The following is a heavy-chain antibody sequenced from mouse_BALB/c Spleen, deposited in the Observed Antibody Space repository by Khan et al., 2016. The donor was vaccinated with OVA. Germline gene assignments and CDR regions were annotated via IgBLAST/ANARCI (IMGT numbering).Heavy chain of an antibody. V-gene: IGHV1-4*01. Sequence: VQLQQSGAELARPGASVKMSCKASGYTFTSYTMHWVRQRPGQALEWIGHINPRNTHTNYNQNFTDKATLYVDKSSSTAYIQLSSLTSADSAAYFCVREGAYHRSDGWLAYWGQGTLVTVSA. CDR2: INPRNTHT. CDR1: GYTFTSYT. J-gene: IGHJ3*01. CDR3: VREGAYHRSDGWLAY. D-gene: IGHD2-14*01.